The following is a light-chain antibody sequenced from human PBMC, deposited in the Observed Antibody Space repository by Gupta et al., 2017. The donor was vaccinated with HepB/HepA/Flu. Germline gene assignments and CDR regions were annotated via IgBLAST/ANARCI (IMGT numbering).Light chain of an antibody. J-gene: IGLJ1*01. CDR3: VGWDGSLSGYV. CDR2: KNY. CDR1: SSNIGNDN. V-gene: IGLV1-47*01. Sequence: SVLIXPPSASXTPGQRVTISCSGSSSNIGNDNVYWYQQLPETAPKLLIYKNYQRPSGVSDRFSGSKSGTSASLAISGLRSEDEADYYCVGWDGSLSGYVFGTGTKVTVL.